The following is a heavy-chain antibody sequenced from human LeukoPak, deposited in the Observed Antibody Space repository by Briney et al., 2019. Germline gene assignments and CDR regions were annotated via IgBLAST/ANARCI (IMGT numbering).Heavy chain of an antibody. V-gene: IGHV1-18*01. Sequence: ASVKVSCKASGYSFNSHGFNWVRQAPGQGLEWMGWISGYNGNTNYALKFQGRVTMTTDTSTTTAYMESTSLRSDDTAVYYCARGPLGCSTSSCYAKPDYWGQGTLVTVSS. J-gene: IGHJ4*02. CDR2: ISGYNGNT. D-gene: IGHD2-2*01. CDR1: GYSFNSHG. CDR3: ARGPLGCSTSSCYAKPDY.